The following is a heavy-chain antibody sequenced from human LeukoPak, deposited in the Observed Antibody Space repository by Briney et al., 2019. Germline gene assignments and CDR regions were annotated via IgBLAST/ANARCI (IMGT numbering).Heavy chain of an antibody. J-gene: IGHJ4*02. V-gene: IGHV4-39*07. CDR3: ARDQLAVAGLDY. Sequence: SETLSLTCTVSGGSISSSSYYWGWIRQPPGKGLEWIGSIYYSGSTYYNPSLKSRVTISVDTSKNQFSLKLSSVTAADTAVYYCARDQLAVAGLDYWGQGTLATVSS. CDR2: IYYSGST. CDR1: GGSISSSSYY. D-gene: IGHD6-19*01.